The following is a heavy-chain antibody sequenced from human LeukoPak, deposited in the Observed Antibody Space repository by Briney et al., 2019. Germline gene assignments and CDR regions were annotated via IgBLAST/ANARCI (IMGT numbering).Heavy chain of an antibody. Sequence: SETLSLTCAVYGGSFSGYYWSWIRQPPGKGLEWIGEISHSGSTNYNPSLKSRVTISVDTSKNQFSLKLSSVTAADTAVYYCARAKVGATSLYWFDPWGQGTLVTVSS. J-gene: IGHJ5*02. D-gene: IGHD1-26*01. CDR2: ISHSGST. CDR3: ARAKVGATSLYWFDP. V-gene: IGHV4-34*01. CDR1: GGSFSGYY.